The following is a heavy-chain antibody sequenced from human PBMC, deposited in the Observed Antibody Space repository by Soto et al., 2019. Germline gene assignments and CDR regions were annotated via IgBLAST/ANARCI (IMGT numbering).Heavy chain of an antibody. V-gene: IGHV4-4*02. D-gene: IGHD2-15*01. CDR2: IYHSGST. J-gene: IGHJ6*02. Sequence: QVQLQESGPGLVKPSGTLSLTCAVSGGSISSSDWWSWVRQPPGTGLEWIGEIYHSGSTHYNPSLRGRVTISVDTSKSQFSLKLSSVTAADTAVYYCARMGYCSGGRCYPAYYGMDVWGQGTTVTVSS. CDR3: ARMGYCSGGRCYPAYYGMDV. CDR1: GGSISSSDW.